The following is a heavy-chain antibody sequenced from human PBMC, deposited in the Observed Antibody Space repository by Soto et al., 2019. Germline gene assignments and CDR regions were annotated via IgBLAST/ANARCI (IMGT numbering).Heavy chain of an antibody. J-gene: IGHJ4*02. CDR2: LNPNSGDT. CDR1: GYTFSSYD. Sequence: QVQLVQSGAEVKKPGASVKVSCKASGYTFSSYDINWVRQATGQGLEWRGWLNPNSGDTGYAQKFQGRVTLTRNTSINTAYTELISLTSDDTAVYYCPTSGGGRYLYWGQGTLVTVAS. V-gene: IGHV1-8*01. CDR3: PTSGGGRYLY. D-gene: IGHD6-19*01.